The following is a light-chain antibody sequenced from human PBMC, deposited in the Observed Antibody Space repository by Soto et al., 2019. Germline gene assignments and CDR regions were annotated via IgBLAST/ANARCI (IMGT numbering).Light chain of an antibody. CDR1: QSVNNKQ. Sequence: EIVLTQSPGTLSLSPGERATLSCRASQSVNNKQLAWYQQKLGQAPRLLISGASSRATGIPDRFSGSGSGTDFTLTISSLEPEDFAVYYCQQYGRSRLTFGGGTKVEIK. V-gene: IGKV3-20*01. J-gene: IGKJ4*01. CDR3: QQYGRSRLT. CDR2: GAS.